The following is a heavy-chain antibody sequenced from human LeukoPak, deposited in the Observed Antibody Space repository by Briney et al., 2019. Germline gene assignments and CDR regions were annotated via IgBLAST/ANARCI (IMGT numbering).Heavy chain of an antibody. CDR1: GFTFSSYS. V-gene: IGHV3-48*01. CDR2: IRSSSRTI. J-gene: IGHJ3*02. D-gene: IGHD3-3*01. Sequence: PGGSLRLSCAASGFTFSSYSMNWVRQAPGKGLEWVSYIRSSSRTIYYADSVKGRFTISTDNANNSLYLQMNSLRAEDTAVYYCARSLRNAFDIGGQGTMVTVSS. CDR3: ARSLRNAFDI.